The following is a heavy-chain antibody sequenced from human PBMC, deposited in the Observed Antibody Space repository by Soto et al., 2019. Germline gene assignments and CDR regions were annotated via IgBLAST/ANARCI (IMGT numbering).Heavy chain of an antibody. CDR2: IITIIGTA. J-gene: IGHJ4*02. CDR1: GGTFSSYA. CDR3: ATRSPAFDY. V-gene: IGHV1-69*05. Sequence: SVKVSCKASGGTFSSYAISWVRQAPGQGLEWMGGIITIIGTATYAQKFQGRVTMTTDTSTSTAYMEMRSLRSDDTAVYYCATRSPAFDYWGQGTLVTVSS.